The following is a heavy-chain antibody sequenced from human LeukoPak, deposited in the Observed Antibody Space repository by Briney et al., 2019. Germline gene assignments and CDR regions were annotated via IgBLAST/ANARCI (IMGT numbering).Heavy chain of an antibody. J-gene: IGHJ3*02. D-gene: IGHD5-24*01. CDR2: IYTSGST. CDR3: ARDGEMTTPLAFDI. CDR1: GGSISSGSYY. V-gene: IGHV4-61*02. Sequence: SQTLSLTCTVSGGSISSGSYYWSWIRQPAGKGLEWIGRIYTSGSTNYNPSLKSRVTISVDTSKNQFSLKLSSVTAADTAVYYCARDGEMTTPLAFDIWGQGTMVTVSS.